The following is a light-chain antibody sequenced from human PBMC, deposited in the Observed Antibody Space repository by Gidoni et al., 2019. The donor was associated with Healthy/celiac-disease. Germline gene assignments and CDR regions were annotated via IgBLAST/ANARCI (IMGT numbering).Light chain of an antibody. CDR3: VLYMGSGIQV. V-gene: IGLV8-61*01. CDR2: STN. J-gene: IGLJ2*01. Sequence: QTVVTQEPSFSVSPGGTVTLTCGLSSGSVSTSYYPSWYQQTPGQAPRTLIYSTNTRSSGVPERFSGSILGNKAALTITGAQADDESDYYCVLYMGSGIQVFGGGTKLTVL. CDR1: SGSVSTSYY.